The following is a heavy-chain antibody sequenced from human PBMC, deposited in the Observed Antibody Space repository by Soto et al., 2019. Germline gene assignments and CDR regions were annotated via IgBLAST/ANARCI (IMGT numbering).Heavy chain of an antibody. Sequence: EVQLVESGGGLVQPGGSLRLSCAASGFTFSSYDMHWVRQATGKGLEWVSIIGTAGDTYYSDSLKGRFTISRENAKNSLYLQMNSLRVGDTAVYFCVRGTRGAGMDVWGQGTTVTVSS. J-gene: IGHJ6*02. V-gene: IGHV3-13*04. CDR1: GFTFSSYD. CDR2: IGTAGDT. D-gene: IGHD2-2*01. CDR3: VRGTRGAGMDV.